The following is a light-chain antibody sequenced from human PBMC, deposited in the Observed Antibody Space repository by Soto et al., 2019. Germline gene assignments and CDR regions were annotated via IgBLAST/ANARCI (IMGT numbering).Light chain of an antibody. Sequence: EIVMTQSPATLSVSPGERATLSCRASQSVSSNLAWYQQKPGQAPRLLIYGASTRATGIPARFSGSGSGTEFTLTISSLQSEDFAVYYCQQYNNWPCLFGQGTRLEIK. J-gene: IGKJ5*01. CDR3: QQYNNWPCL. CDR1: QSVSSN. CDR2: GAS. V-gene: IGKV3-15*01.